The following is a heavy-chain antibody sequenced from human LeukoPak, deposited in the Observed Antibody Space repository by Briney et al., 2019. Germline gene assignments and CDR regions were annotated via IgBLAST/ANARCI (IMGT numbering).Heavy chain of an antibody. CDR2: VSGAGTDT. J-gene: IGHJ4*02. Sequence: PGGSLRLSCTGSGFTFSTHLMTWVRQVPGKGPEWISSVSGAGTDTYYADSVKGRFIVSRDDSKSTIYLLLNGLRVEDTATYFCARDQWFDGFDLWGQGTLATVSS. D-gene: IGHD3-22*01. CDR1: GFTFSTHL. CDR3: ARDQWFDGFDL. V-gene: IGHV3-23*01.